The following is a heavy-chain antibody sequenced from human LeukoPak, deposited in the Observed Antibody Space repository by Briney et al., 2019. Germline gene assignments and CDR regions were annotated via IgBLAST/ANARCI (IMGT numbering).Heavy chain of an antibody. CDR3: ARDRLEALAGTRGFDY. V-gene: IGHV3-30*02. Sequence: PGGSLRLSCAASGFTFSNYGMHWVRQAPGKGLEWVALTLLNGNNNYYADSVKGRFTISRDNSKNTLYLQMNNLRPEDTAVYSCARDRLEALAGTRGFDYWGQGILVTVSS. D-gene: IGHD6-19*01. CDR1: GFTFSNYG. J-gene: IGHJ4*02. CDR2: TLLNGNNN.